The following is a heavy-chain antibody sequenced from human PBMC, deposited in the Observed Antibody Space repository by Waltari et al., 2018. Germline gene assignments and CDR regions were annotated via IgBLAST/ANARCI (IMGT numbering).Heavy chain of an antibody. CDR1: GYSFTSYW. CDR2: INPGDADT. CDR3: ARHGSMVREPPDY. V-gene: IGHV5-51*01. D-gene: IGHD3-10*01. Sequence: EVQLVQSGAEVKKPGESLKISCKGSGYSFTSYWIGWVRQMPGKGLEWMGIINPGDADTRYSPSFQGKVTISADKSISTAYLQWSSLKASDTAMYYCARHGSMVREPPDYWGQGTLVTVSS. J-gene: IGHJ4*02.